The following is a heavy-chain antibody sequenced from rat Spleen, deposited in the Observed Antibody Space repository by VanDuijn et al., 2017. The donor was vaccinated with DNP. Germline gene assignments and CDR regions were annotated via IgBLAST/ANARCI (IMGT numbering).Heavy chain of an antibody. CDR2: IWIGGST. CDR3: ARSRGIRGEYYFDY. V-gene: IGHV2-30*01. J-gene: IGHJ2*01. D-gene: IGHD4-3*01. Sequence: QVQLKESGPGLVQPSQTLSLTCTVSGFSLTSYNVQWVRQPAGKGLEGMGIIWIGGSTDYNSALKSRLSISRDTAKSQVFLKMNSLQTEDTAKYFCARSRGIRGEYYFDYWGQGVMVTVSS. CDR1: GFSLTSYN.